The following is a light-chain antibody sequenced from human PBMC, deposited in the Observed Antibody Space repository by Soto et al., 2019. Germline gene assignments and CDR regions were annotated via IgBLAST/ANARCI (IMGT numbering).Light chain of an antibody. J-gene: IGLJ2*01. CDR1: SSDVGGFNY. Sequence: QSALTQPRSVSESPGQSVTISCTGTSSDVGGFNYVSWYQQHPGKAPKLMIYDVSKRPSGVPDRFSGSKSGNTASLTISGLQAEDEADYYCYSYAGSYTVVFGGGTKLTVL. V-gene: IGLV2-11*01. CDR2: DVS. CDR3: YSYAGSYTVV.